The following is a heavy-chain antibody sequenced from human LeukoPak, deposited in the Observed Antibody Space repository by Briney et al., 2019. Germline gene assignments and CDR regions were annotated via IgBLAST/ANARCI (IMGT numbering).Heavy chain of an antibody. D-gene: IGHD3-16*01. CDR3: ARCRLGRRRHYYYYYMDV. Sequence: PGGSLRLSCAASGFTFSDYYMSWIRQAPGKGLEWVSYISSSGSTIYYADSVKGRFTITRDNAKNSLYLQMNSLRAEDTAVYYCARCRLGRRRHYYYYYMDVWGKGTTVTVSS. CDR2: ISSSGSTI. J-gene: IGHJ6*03. V-gene: IGHV3-11*01. CDR1: GFTFSDYY.